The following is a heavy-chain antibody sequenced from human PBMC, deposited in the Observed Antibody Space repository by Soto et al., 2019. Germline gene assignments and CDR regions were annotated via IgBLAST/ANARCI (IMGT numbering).Heavy chain of an antibody. Sequence: SQTLSLTCAISGGSVSSNSATWNWIRQSPSRGLEWLGRTYYRSKWFSEYALSVKSRITINPDTSKNQFSLQLNSVTPEDTAVYYCARETLQGAVTDYWGQGTLVTVSS. D-gene: IGHD3-16*02. CDR3: ARETLQGAVTDY. J-gene: IGHJ4*02. V-gene: IGHV6-1*01. CDR1: GGSVSSNSAT. CDR2: TYYRSKWFS.